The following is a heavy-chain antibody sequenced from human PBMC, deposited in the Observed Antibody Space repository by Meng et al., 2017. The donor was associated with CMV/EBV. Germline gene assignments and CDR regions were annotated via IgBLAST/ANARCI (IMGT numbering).Heavy chain of an antibody. D-gene: IGHD4-11*01. CDR1: GYTFTSYG. V-gene: IGHV1-18*01. J-gene: IGHJ5*02. CDR3: ARDLEDYSRFDP. Sequence: PVKVSCKASGYTFTSYGISWVRQAPGQGLEWMGWISAYNGNTNYAQKLQGRVTMTTDTSTSTAYMELRSLRSDDTAVYYCARDLEDYSRFDPWGQGTLVTVSS. CDR2: ISAYNGNT.